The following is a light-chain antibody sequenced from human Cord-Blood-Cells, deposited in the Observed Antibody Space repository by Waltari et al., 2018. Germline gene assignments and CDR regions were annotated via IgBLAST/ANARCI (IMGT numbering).Light chain of an antibody. V-gene: IGLV2-11*01. J-gene: IGLJ2*01. CDR1: SSDVGGYNY. CDR2: DVS. CDR3: CSGAGSYTLV. Sequence: QSALTQPRSVSGSPGQSVTISCTGTSSDVGGYNYVSWYQQHPGKAPKLMIYDVSERPSGVPVRFSGSKSGNTASVTISGLQAEDGADYYCCSGAGSYTLVCGGGTQLTV.